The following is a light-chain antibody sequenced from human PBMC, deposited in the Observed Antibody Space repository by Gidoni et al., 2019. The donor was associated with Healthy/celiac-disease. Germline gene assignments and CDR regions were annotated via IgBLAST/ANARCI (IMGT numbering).Light chain of an antibody. CDR3: QSADSNGTYVV. CDR1: AFPKQY. Sequence: SYELTQPPSVSVSPGQTDRITCSGAAFPKQYAYWYRQQPGQAPVLVLYKDKERPSAIGVRFCVSSSGTTVTLTLTGVEAEAVADYYCQSADSNGTYVVFGGGTKLTVL. V-gene: IGLV3-25*02. CDR2: KDK. J-gene: IGLJ2*01.